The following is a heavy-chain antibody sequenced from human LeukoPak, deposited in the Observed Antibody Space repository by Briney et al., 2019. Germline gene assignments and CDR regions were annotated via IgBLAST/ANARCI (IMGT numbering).Heavy chain of an antibody. CDR2: ISSSGGTV. D-gene: IGHD3-16*02. CDR1: GFTFSSYE. Sequence: GGSLRLSCAASGFTFSSYEMNWVRQAPGKGLEWVSYISSSGGTVYYADSVKGRFTISRDNAKNSLYLQMNSLRAEDTAVYYCARAYTFGGVIVAFDYWGQGTLVTVSS. J-gene: IGHJ4*02. CDR3: ARAYTFGGVIVAFDY. V-gene: IGHV3-48*03.